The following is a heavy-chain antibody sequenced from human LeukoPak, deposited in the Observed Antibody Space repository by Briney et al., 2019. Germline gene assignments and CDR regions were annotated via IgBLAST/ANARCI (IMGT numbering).Heavy chain of an antibody. Sequence: ASVKVSCKASGYTFTGYYMHWVRQAPGQGLEWMGWINPNSGGTNYAQKFQGRVTMTRDTSISTAYMELSRLRSDDTAVYYCARSPTRHGSSSPHRYWGQGTLVTVSS. CDR3: ARSPTRHGSSSPHRY. CDR1: GYTFTGYY. J-gene: IGHJ4*02. D-gene: IGHD6-13*01. CDR2: INPNSGGT. V-gene: IGHV1-2*02.